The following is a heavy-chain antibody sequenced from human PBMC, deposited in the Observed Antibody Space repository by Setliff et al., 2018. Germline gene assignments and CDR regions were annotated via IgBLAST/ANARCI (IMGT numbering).Heavy chain of an antibody. V-gene: IGHV3-30*01. CDR1: EFSFSSYA. J-gene: IGHJ5*02. CDR3: VFQGAHSSYWYDLGWFDP. D-gene: IGHD6-19*01. CDR2: IAHDGSNK. Sequence: PGGSLRLSCAAFEFSFSSYAQHWVRQAPGKGLEWVAFIAHDGSNKFYADSVKGRFTISRDNSKNTLYLQMNSLRREDTAVYYCVFQGAHSSYWYDLGWFDPWGQGTLVTVS.